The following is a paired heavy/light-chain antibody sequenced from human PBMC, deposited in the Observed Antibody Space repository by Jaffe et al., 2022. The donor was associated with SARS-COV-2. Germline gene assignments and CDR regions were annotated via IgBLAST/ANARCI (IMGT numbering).Heavy chain of an antibody. CDR3: VRCGGDCHKALDTGFDY. V-gene: IGHV3-30*14. J-gene: IGHJ4*02. CDR2: TSSDEGVR. Sequence: QVYLVESGGGVVQPGGSLRLSCAASGFTFRNYAMHWVRQAPGRGLEWVAVTSSDEGVRIYADSVKGRFTISRDNSRNTLELHMNSLRMEDTALYYCVRCGGDCHKALDTGFDYWGQGTLVTVSS. D-gene: IGHD2-21*02. CDR1: GFTFRNYA.
Light chain of an antibody. V-gene: IGKV1-17*01. CDR3: LQYYAYPWT. J-gene: IGKJ1*01. CDR1: QAIRTS. CDR2: AAS. Sequence: DIQMTQSPSSLSASVGDRVTITCRASQAIRTSLEWHQQRPGKAPQRLIYAASTLQSGVPSRFSGSGSGTEFTLTISSLQPEDFATYYCLQYYAYPWTFGQGTKVEI.